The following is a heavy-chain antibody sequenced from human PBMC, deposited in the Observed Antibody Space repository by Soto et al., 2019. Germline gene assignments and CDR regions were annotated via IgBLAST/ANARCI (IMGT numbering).Heavy chain of an antibody. CDR1: GLTFTSYA. D-gene: IGHD6-19*01. CDR3: ARRLTSTVSGLGY. J-gene: IGHJ4*02. Sequence: GGSLGLACAASGLTFTSYAVHWVRQAPGKGLEWVSLISEDGGNKYFAESVRGRFLISRDNSKNTVYLQMNSLRPEDTAVYFCARRLTSTVSGLGYWGQGTLVPVSS. CDR2: ISEDGGNK. V-gene: IGHV3-30-3*01.